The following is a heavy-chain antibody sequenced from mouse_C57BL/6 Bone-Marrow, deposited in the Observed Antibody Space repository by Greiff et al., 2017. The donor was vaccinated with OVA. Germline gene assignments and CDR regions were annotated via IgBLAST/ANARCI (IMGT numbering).Heavy chain of an antibody. Sequence: QVQLQQSGAELMKPGASVKFSCKATGYTFTGYWIEWVKQRPGHGLEWIGEIFPGSGSTNYNEKFKSKATITADTSSNTAYMQLSSLTTKDSAIFYCASIPFAYWGRGTMVTVSA. CDR2: IFPGSGST. CDR1: GYTFTGYW. V-gene: IGHV1-9*01. J-gene: IGHJ3*01. D-gene: IGHD5-1-1*01. CDR3: ASIPFAY.